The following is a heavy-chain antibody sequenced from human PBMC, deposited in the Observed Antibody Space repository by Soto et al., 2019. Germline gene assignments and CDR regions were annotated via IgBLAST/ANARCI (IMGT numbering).Heavy chain of an antibody. CDR3: ARVIQRSGAFDI. CDR2: IYYSGST. Sequence: SETLSLTCTVSGGSISSSSYYWGWIRQPPGKGLEWIGSIYYSGSTYYNPSLKSRVTISVDTSKNQFSLKLSSVTAADTAVYYCARVIQRSGAFDIWGQGTMVTVSS. CDR1: GGSISSSSYY. V-gene: IGHV4-39*01. J-gene: IGHJ3*02. D-gene: IGHD3-3*01.